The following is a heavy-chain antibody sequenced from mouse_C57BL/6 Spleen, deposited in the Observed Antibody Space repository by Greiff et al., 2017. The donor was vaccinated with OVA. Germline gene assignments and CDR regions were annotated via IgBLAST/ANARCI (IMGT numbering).Heavy chain of an antibody. CDR2: IDPENGDT. CDR3: TTGGYSNYWYFDV. D-gene: IGHD2-5*01. J-gene: IGHJ1*03. V-gene: IGHV14-4*01. Sequence: EVQLQQSGAELVRPGASVKLSCTASGFNIKDDYMHWVKQRPEQGLEWIGWIDPENGDTEYASKFQGKATITADTSSNTAYLQLSSLTSEDTAVYYCTTGGYSNYWYFDVWGTGTTVTVSS. CDR1: GFNIKDDY.